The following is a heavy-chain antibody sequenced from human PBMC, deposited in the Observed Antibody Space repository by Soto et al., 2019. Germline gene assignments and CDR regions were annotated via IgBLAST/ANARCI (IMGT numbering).Heavy chain of an antibody. Sequence: GGSLRLSCTGSGYTFGNYGMHWVLQAPGKGLEWVARTSYDGNNKYYADSLKGRFTISRDNSKKTLYLQMNSLRAEDTAVYHCAKAPGWLRSNWFDPWGQGTLVTVSS. D-gene: IGHD5-12*01. CDR1: GYTFGNYG. V-gene: IGHV3-30*18. CDR2: TSYDGNNK. CDR3: AKAPGWLRSNWFDP. J-gene: IGHJ5*02.